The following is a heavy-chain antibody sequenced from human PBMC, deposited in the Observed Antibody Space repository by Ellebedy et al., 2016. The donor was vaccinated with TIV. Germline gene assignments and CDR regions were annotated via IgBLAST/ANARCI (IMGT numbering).Heavy chain of an antibody. V-gene: IGHV3-13*01. CDR3: ARDRARLVGPGVYYYYGMDV. Sequence: GGSLRLXCAASGFTFSSYDMHWVRQATGKGLEWVSAIGTAGDTYYPGSVKGRFTISRENAKNSLYLQMNSLRAGDTAVYYCARDRARLVGPGVYYYYGMDVWGQGTTVTVSS. CDR1: GFTFSSYD. J-gene: IGHJ6*02. D-gene: IGHD3-9*01. CDR2: IGTAGDT.